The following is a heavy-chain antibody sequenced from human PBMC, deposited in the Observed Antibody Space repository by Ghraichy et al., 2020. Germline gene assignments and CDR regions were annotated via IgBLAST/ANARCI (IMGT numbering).Heavy chain of an antibody. CDR1: GGTFSSYA. D-gene: IGHD2-15*01. CDR3: ARLGYCSGGSCY. V-gene: IGHV1-69*13. CDR2: IIPIFGTA. J-gene: IGHJ4*02. Sequence: SVKVSCKASGGTFSSYAISWVRQAPGQGLEWMGGIIPIFGTANYAQKFQGRVTITADESTSTAYMELSSLRSEDTAVYYCARLGYCSGGSCYWGQGTLVTVSS.